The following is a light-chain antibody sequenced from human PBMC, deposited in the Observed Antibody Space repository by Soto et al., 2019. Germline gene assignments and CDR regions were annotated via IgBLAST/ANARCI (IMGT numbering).Light chain of an antibody. V-gene: IGKV3-15*01. CDR1: QSVSSN. CDR3: QQYNNWPSLT. Sequence: EIVMTQSPATLSVSPGERATLSCRASQSVSSNLAWYQRKPGQAPRILIYGASTRATGIPARFSGSGSGTEFTLTISSLQSEDFAVYYCQQYNNWPSLTFGGGTKVDIK. CDR2: GAS. J-gene: IGKJ4*01.